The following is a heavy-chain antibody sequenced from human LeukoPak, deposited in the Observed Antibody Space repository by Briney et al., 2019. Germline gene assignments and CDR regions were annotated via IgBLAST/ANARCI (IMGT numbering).Heavy chain of an antibody. Sequence: SETLSLTCTASGGSISSSNWWSWVRQPPGKGLEWIGEIYHSGSTNYNPSLKSRVTISVDKSKNQFSLKLSSVTAADTAVYYCARTLRYFDWSALNWYFDLWGRGTLVTVSS. CDR2: IYHSGST. V-gene: IGHV4-4*02. D-gene: IGHD3-9*01. CDR3: ARTLRYFDWSALNWYFDL. CDR1: GGSISSSNW. J-gene: IGHJ2*01.